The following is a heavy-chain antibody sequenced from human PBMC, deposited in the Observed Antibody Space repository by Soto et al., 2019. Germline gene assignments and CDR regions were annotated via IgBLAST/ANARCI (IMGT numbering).Heavy chain of an antibody. CDR1: GFTLSSYG. J-gene: IGHJ4*02. V-gene: IGHV3-30*18. Sequence: QVQLVESGGGVVQPGRSLRLSCAASGFTLSSYGMHWVRQAPGKGLEWVALISYDGTNKNYTDSVKGRFTISRDNSKNTLHLQMNSLRAEDTAVYYCAKDRWFYDSSGYLVYWGQGTPVTVSS. CDR2: ISYDGTNK. CDR3: AKDRWFYDSSGYLVY. D-gene: IGHD3-22*01.